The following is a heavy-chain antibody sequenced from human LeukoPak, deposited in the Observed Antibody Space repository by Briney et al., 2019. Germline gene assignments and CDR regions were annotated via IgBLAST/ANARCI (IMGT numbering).Heavy chain of an antibody. J-gene: IGHJ5*02. CDR1: GGSVSSGSYY. D-gene: IGHD1-14*01. V-gene: IGHV4-61*01. Sequence: SETLSLTCTVSGGSVSSGSYYWSWIRQPPGKGLEWIGYIYYSGSTNYNPSLKSRVTTSVDTSKNQFSLKLSSVTAADTAVYYCASIAKPPLYNWFDPWGQGTLVTVSS. CDR2: IYYSGST. CDR3: ASIAKPPLYNWFDP.